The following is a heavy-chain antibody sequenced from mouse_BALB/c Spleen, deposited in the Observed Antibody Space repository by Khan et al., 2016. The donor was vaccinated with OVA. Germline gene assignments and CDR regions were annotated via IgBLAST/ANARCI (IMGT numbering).Heavy chain of an antibody. J-gene: IGHJ3*01. V-gene: IGHV5-6-5*01. CDR2: IGSGEST. CDR1: GFTFSNYA. CDR3: ARDYWFAY. Sequence: EVELVESGGGLVKPGGSLKLSCEASGFTFSNYAMSWVRQSPEKRLEWVASIGSGESTYYLDRVNGRFTISTDNARNIPYLQMSSMRSEDTAMYYCARDYWFAYWGQGTLVTVSA.